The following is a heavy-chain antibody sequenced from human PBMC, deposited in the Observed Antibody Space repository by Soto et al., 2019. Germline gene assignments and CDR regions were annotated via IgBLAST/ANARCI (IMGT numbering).Heavy chain of an antibody. CDR1: GFTFGDYA. V-gene: IGHV3-49*03. CDR2: IRSKAYGGTT. Sequence: QPGGSLRLSCTASGFTFGDYAMSWFRQAPGKGLEWVGFIRSKAYGGTTEYAASVKGRFTISRDDSKSIAYLQMNSLKTEDTAVYYCTRDRGSDYYDSSGYYPEDYYYYYGMDVWGQGTTVTVSS. D-gene: IGHD3-22*01. CDR3: TRDRGSDYYDSSGYYPEDYYYYYGMDV. J-gene: IGHJ6*02.